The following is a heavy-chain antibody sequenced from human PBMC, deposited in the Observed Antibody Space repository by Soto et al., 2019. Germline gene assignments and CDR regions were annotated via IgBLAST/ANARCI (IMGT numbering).Heavy chain of an antibody. CDR3: ARRRGYSGYEAPGAFDI. CDR1: GGSISSSSYY. CDR2: IYYSGST. J-gene: IGHJ3*02. V-gene: IGHV4-39*01. D-gene: IGHD5-12*01. Sequence: SETMCLTCTVSGGSISSSSYYWGWIRQPPGKGLEWIGSIYYSGSTYYNPSLKSRVTISVGTSKNQFSLKLSSVTAADTAVYYCARRRGYSGYEAPGAFDIWGQGTMVTVSS.